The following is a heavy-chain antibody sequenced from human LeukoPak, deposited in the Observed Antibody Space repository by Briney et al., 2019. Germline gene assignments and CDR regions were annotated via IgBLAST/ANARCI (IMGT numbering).Heavy chain of an antibody. V-gene: IGHV4-38-2*02. J-gene: IGHJ3*02. CDR3: ARDTEILWFGESSGAFDI. D-gene: IGHD3-10*01. CDR2: IYRSGST. Sequence: TSETLSLTCAVSGDSISSGYYWGWIGQPPGKGLEWIGSIYRSGSTYYNPSLKSRVTISVDTSKNQFSLKLSSVTAADTAVYYCARDTEILWFGESSGAFDIWGQGTMVTVSS. CDR1: GDSISSGYY.